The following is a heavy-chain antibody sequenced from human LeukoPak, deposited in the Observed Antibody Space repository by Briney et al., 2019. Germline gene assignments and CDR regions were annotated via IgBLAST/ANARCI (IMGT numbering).Heavy chain of an antibody. J-gene: IGHJ4*02. CDR2: IIPMFDIA. Sequence: SVKVSCTASGVTVSSSAISWVRQAPGQGLEWMGRIIPMFDIANYAQKFQGRVTITADKSTNTAYMELSSLSSEDTAVYYCARDHEDTAVVTYFDHWGQGTLVTVSS. CDR1: GVTVSSSA. CDR3: ARDHEDTAVVTYFDH. D-gene: IGHD5-18*01. V-gene: IGHV1-69*04.